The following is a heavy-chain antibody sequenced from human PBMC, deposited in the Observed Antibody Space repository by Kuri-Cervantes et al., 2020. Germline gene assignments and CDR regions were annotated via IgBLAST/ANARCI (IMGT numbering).Heavy chain of an antibody. J-gene: IGHJ4*02. D-gene: IGHD5-24*01. CDR2: ISYDGSNK. V-gene: IGHV3-30-3*01. CDR3: ARVLESWYLGY. Sequence: GESLKISCAASGFTFSSYAMHWVRQAPGKGLEWVAVISYDGSNKYYADSVKGRFTISRDNSKNTLYLQMNSLRAEDTAVYYCARVLESWYLGYWGQGTLVTVSS. CDR1: GFTFSSYA.